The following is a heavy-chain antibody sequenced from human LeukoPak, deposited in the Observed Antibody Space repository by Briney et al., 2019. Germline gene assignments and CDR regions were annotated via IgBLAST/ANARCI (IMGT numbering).Heavy chain of an antibody. V-gene: IGHV4-59*01. CDR2: IYDTGAT. CDR3: ARDLSLPYCGTNCYSGFDY. D-gene: IGHD2-15*01. J-gene: IGHJ4*02. CDR1: NGSINTYY. Sequence: SETLSLTCTVSNGSINTYYWSWIRQFPGKGLEWIGYIYDTGATNRTPSLRSRVTISIDTSKNQFSLELTSVTAADTAVYYCARDLSLPYCGTNCYSGFDYWGQGILVTVSS.